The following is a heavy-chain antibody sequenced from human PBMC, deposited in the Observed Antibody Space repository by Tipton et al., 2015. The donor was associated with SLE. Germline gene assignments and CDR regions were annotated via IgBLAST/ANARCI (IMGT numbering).Heavy chain of an antibody. D-gene: IGHD2-15*01. CDR1: GGSISSGSYY. V-gene: IGHV4-61*01. CDR3: ARDDGSHGDY. CDR2: IYYSGRT. Sequence: TLSLTCTVSGGSISSGSYYWSWIRQPPGMGLEWIGYIYYSGRTNYNPSLKSRVTISVDTSKNQFSLKLSSVTAADTAVYYCARDDGSHGDYWGQGTLVTVSS. J-gene: IGHJ4*02.